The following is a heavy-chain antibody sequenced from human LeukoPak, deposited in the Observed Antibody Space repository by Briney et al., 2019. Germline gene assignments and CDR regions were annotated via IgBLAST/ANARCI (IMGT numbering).Heavy chain of an antibody. J-gene: IGHJ3*02. CDR1: GFTFDDYG. Sequence: GGSLRLSCAASGFTFDDYGMNWVRQAPGKRLEWVSGISWNGGSAYYADSVRGRFTISRDNAKNSLYLQMNSLRAEDTALYYCASPAWGYSDAFDICGQGTMVTVSS. V-gene: IGHV3-20*04. CDR2: ISWNGGSA. D-gene: IGHD3-16*01. CDR3: ASPAWGYSDAFDI.